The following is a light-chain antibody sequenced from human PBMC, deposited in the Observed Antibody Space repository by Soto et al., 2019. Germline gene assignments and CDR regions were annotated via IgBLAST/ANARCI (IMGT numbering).Light chain of an antibody. CDR1: QGISSY. Sequence: AIRMTQSPSSLSASTGDRVTITCGASQGISSYLSWYQQKPGKAPKLLIYAASTLQSGVPSRFSGSGSGTDFTLTISCLQSEDFASYYCQQYYSYPRTFGQGTKVEIK. V-gene: IGKV1-8*01. CDR2: AAS. J-gene: IGKJ1*01. CDR3: QQYYSYPRT.